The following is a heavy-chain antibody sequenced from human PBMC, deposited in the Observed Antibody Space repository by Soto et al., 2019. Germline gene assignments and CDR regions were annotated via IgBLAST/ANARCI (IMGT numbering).Heavy chain of an antibody. J-gene: IGHJ6*02. CDR1: GFSLSTSGVG. V-gene: IGHV2-5*02. CDR2: IYWDDDK. D-gene: IGHD2-15*01. CDR3: AHVLVVVANYGMDV. Sequence: VSGPTPVTPTQTLTLTCTFSGFSLSTSGVGVGWIRQPPGKALEWLALIYWDDDKRYSPSLTSRLTITKDTSKNQVVLTMTNMDPVDTATYYCAHVLVVVANYGMDVWGQGTTVTVSS.